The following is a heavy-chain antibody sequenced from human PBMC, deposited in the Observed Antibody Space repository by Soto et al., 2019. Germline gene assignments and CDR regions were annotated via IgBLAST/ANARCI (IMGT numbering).Heavy chain of an antibody. Sequence: QVQLQESGPGLVKPSETLSLSCTVSGGSISSYYWSWFRQSPGKRMEWIGYVHHSWGSSYNPSLPRRVAISLVTSKSQCALKVTSVTATAAAVYYCARQGFGPLHGLVDVWGQGTTVTVSS. CDR1: GGSISSYY. J-gene: IGHJ6*02. D-gene: IGHD3-10*01. CDR3: ARQGFGPLHGLVDV. V-gene: IGHV4-59*08. CDR2: VHHSWGS.